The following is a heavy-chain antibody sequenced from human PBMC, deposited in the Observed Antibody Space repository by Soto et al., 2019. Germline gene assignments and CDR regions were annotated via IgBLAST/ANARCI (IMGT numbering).Heavy chain of an antibody. Sequence: SETLSLTCTVSGGSIGTNDHYWGWIRRPPGKGLEWIASISYSGNTYYAPSLKSRVTISADTSKNQFSLKLSSVTAADTAVYDCAGGRYSSGWLREWGQGTLVTVSS. CDR3: AGGRYSSGWLRE. J-gene: IGHJ4*02. V-gene: IGHV4-39*01. CDR2: ISYSGNT. CDR1: GGSIGTNDHY. D-gene: IGHD6-19*01.